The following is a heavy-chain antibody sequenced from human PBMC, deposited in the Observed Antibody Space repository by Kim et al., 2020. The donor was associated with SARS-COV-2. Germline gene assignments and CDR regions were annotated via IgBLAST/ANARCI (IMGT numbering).Heavy chain of an antibody. CDR3: VKSAVIAARPDRAGHFDY. V-gene: IGHV3-64D*09. J-gene: IGHJ4*02. CDR1: GFTFSSYA. D-gene: IGHD6-6*01. Sequence: GGSLRLSCSASGFTFSSYAMHWVRQAPGKGLEYVSAISSNGGSTYYADSVKGRFTISRDNSKNTLYLQMSSLRAEDTAVYYCVKSAVIAARPDRAGHFDYWGQGTLVTVSS. CDR2: ISSNGGST.